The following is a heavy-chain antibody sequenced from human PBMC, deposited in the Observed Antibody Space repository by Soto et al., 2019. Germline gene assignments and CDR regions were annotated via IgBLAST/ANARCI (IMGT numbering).Heavy chain of an antibody. CDR3: ARERITFGGVIASKGMDV. Sequence: GSLRLSCAASGFTFSSYSMNWVRQAPGKGLEWVSSISSSSSYIYYADSVKGRFTISRDNAKNSLYLQMNSLRAEDTAVYYCARERITFGGVIASKGMDVWGQGTTVTVSS. D-gene: IGHD3-16*02. CDR1: GFTFSSYS. V-gene: IGHV3-21*01. CDR2: ISSSSSYI. J-gene: IGHJ6*02.